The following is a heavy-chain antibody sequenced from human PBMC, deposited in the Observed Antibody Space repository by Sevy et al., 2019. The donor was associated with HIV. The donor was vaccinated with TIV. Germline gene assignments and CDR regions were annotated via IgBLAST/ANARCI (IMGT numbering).Heavy chain of an antibody. J-gene: IGHJ4*01. V-gene: IGHV3-7*03. CDR1: GFTFNNFW. Sequence: GGSLRLSCVASGFTFNNFWMAWVRQAPGKGLEWFANIKPDGSESNHVGCVKGRFTISRENAKNSLYLQMNSLTAEETAVYYCARDVGGGYFDYWGQGTLVTVSS. D-gene: IGHD3-16*01. CDR3: ARDVGGGYFDY. CDR2: IKPDGSES.